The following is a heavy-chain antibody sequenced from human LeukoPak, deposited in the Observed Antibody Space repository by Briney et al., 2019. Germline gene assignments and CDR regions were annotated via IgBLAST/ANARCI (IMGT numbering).Heavy chain of an antibody. D-gene: IGHD3-10*01. CDR1: GFPFSDYY. CDR3: AREGKDITMVRGARRGFDY. Sequence: GGSVRLSCAASGFPFSDYYMSWMRQAPGKGREGVSYISSSSSYTNYADSVKGRFTISRDNAKHSLYLQMNSLRAEDTAVYYCAREGKDITMVRGARRGFDYWGQGTLVTVSS. J-gene: IGHJ4*02. V-gene: IGHV3-11*05. CDR2: ISSSSSYT.